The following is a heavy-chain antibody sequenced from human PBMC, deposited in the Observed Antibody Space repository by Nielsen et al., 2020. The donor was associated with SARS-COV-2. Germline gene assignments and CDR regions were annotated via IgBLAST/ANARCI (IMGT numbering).Heavy chain of an antibody. CDR3: AIGIVVAFDAFDI. CDR2: IYYSGST. J-gene: IGHJ3*02. Sequence: SETLSLNCTVSGGSISSYYWSWIRPPPGKGLEWIGYIYYSGSTNYNPSLKSRVTISVDTSKNQFSLKLSSVTAADTALYYCAIGIVVAFDAFDICGQGTMVTVSS. CDR1: GGSISSYY. V-gene: IGHV4-59*01. D-gene: IGHD2-2*01.